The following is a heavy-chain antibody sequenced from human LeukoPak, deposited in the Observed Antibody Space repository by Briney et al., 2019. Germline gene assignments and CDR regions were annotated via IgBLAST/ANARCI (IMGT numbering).Heavy chain of an antibody. CDR2: IYPGDSDT. V-gene: IGHV5-51*01. J-gene: IGHJ6*03. D-gene: IGHD4-17*01. Sequence: GESLKISCQASGFNFTNFWIAWVRQMPGKGLEWMGIIYPGDSDTRYSPSFQGQVTISADKSISTACLQWSSLKASDTAMYYCARHGLYYGDKPYYYYYMDVWGKGTTVTISS. CDR1: GFNFTNFW. CDR3: ARHGLYYGDKPYYYYYMDV.